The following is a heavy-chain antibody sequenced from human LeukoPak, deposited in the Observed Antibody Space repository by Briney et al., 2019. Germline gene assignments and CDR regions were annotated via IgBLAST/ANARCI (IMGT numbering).Heavy chain of an antibody. J-gene: IGHJ4*02. D-gene: IGHD3-22*01. CDR2: ISSSSSYI. CDR3: ARGYDSSGYYPYYFDY. V-gene: IGHV3-21*01. CDR1: GFMFNTFW. Sequence: GGSLRLSCAASGFMFNTFWMSWVRQAPGKGLEWVSSISSSSSYIYYADSVKGRFTISRDNAKNSLYLQMNSLRAEDTAVYYCARGYDSSGYYPYYFDYWGQGTLVTVSS.